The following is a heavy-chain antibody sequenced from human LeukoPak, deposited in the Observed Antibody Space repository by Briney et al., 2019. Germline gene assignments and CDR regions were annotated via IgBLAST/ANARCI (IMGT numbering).Heavy chain of an antibody. CDR3: AKVLYYDFWSGYFDY. J-gene: IGHJ4*02. CDR2: ISGSGGST. D-gene: IGHD3-3*01. CDR1: GFTFSSYA. V-gene: IGHV3-23*01. Sequence: GGSLRLSCAASGFTFSSYAMSWVRQPPGKGLGWDSSISGSGGSTYYADSVKGRFTISRDNSKNTLYLQMISLRAEDMAVYYCAKVLYYDFWSGYFDYWGEGTLVTVSS.